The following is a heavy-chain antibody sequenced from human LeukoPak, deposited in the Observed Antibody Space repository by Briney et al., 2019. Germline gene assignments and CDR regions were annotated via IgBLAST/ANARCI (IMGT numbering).Heavy chain of an antibody. Sequence: GGSLRLSCAASGFTFSDYYMGWIRQAPGKGLEWISYISSGSRTTYYADSVKGRLTISRDNANNLLCLQMNSLTAEDTAVYYCARAVTTVTLFDLWGQGTLVTISS. D-gene: IGHD4-17*01. CDR2: ISSGSRTT. V-gene: IGHV3-11*04. J-gene: IGHJ4*02. CDR3: ARAVTTVTLFDL. CDR1: GFTFSDYY.